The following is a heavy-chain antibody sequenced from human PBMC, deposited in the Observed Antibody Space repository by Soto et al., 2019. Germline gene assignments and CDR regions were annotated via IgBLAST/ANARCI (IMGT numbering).Heavy chain of an antibody. CDR1: GFTFSTYA. CDR2: ISGSGGST. CDR3: TKGVGTTVRNWHWYFDV. J-gene: IGHJ2*01. Sequence: EVQLLESGGGLVQPGGSLRLSCAASGFTFSTYALSWVRQAPGKGLEWVSAISGSGGSTYSADSVKGRFTISRDSSKSTLYLQMNSLRTEDTAVYYCTKGVGTTVRNWHWYFDVWGRGTLVTVSS. D-gene: IGHD4-17*01. V-gene: IGHV3-23*01.